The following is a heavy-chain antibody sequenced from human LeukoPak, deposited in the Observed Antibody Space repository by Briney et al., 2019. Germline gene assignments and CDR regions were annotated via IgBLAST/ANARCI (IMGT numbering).Heavy chain of an antibody. V-gene: IGHV3-21*01. CDR3: TRDPLRYLRVGHYDY. J-gene: IGHJ4*02. CDR1: GFTFSTSA. CDR2: IDYDSSHI. Sequence: GGSLRLSCAASGFTFSTSAMNWVRQVPGKALEWVSSIDYDSSHIYYRASVRGRFTISRDNARDSVYLQMDSLRVEDTAVYYCTRDPLRYLRVGHYDYWGQGTLVAVS. D-gene: IGHD3-9*01.